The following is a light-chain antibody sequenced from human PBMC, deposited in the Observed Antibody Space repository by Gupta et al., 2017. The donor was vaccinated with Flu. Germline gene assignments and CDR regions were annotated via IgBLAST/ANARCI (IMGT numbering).Light chain of an antibody. CDR1: QNIGRY. CDR3: QQSDITPLT. CDR2: AAS. V-gene: IGKV1-39*01. Sequence: PSSLSASVGDRVTITCRACQNIGRYLNWYQQRAGRAPKVLISAASSLQGGVPSRFIGSGSGTDFTLTINGLQPEDFATYFCQQSDITPLTFGGGTKVAIK. J-gene: IGKJ4*01.